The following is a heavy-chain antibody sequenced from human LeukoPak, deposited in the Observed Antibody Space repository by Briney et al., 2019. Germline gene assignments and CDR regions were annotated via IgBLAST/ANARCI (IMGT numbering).Heavy chain of an antibody. CDR2: IDNSGST. D-gene: IGHD3-16*01. J-gene: IGHJ6*03. V-gene: IGHV4-61*09. CDR1: GGSISSTGYY. Sequence: SETLSLTCTVSGGSISSTGYYWTWIRQPAGKGLEWIGHIDNSGSTNCNPSLKSRVAISVDTSKNQFSLNLTSVTAADTAVYYCARDCEFCDLLFYMNVWGKGTTVTVSS. CDR3: ARDCEFCDLLFYMNV.